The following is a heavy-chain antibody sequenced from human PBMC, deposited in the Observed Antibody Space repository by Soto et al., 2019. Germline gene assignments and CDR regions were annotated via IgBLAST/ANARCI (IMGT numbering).Heavy chain of an antibody. J-gene: IGHJ4*02. Sequence: ETLSLTCTVSGGSISSYYWSWIRQPPGKGLEWIGYIYYSGSTNYNPSLKSRVTISVDTSKNQFSLKLSSVTAADTAVYYCARGGDNWNDGWYFDYWGQGTLVTVSS. CDR3: ARGGDNWNDGWYFDY. V-gene: IGHV4-59*01. CDR2: IYYSGST. CDR1: GGSISSYY. D-gene: IGHD1-1*01.